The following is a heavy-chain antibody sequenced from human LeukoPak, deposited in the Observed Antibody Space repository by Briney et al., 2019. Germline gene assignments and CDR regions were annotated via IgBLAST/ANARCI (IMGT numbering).Heavy chain of an antibody. Sequence: PGGSLRLSCAASGFTFSSYGMHWVRQAPGKGLEWVAVISYDGSNKYYADSVKGRFTISRDNSKNTLYLQMNSLRAEDTAVYYCAKLPGSTDYSMDVWGQGTTVTVSS. D-gene: IGHD3-10*01. CDR3: AKLPGSTDYSMDV. V-gene: IGHV3-30*18. J-gene: IGHJ6*02. CDR2: ISYDGSNK. CDR1: GFTFSSYG.